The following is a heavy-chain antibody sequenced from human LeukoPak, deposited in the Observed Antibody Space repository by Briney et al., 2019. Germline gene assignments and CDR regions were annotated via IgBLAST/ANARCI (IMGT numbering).Heavy chain of an antibody. Sequence: PSETLSLTCAVYGGSFSGYYWSWIRQPPGKGLEWIGEINHSGSTNYNPSLKSRVTISVDTSKNQFSLKLSSVTAADTAVYYCASRLRSSSWYNYWGQGTLVTVSS. V-gene: IGHV4-34*01. CDR3: ASRLRSSSWYNY. CDR2: INHSGST. J-gene: IGHJ4*02. CDR1: GGSFSGYY. D-gene: IGHD6-13*01.